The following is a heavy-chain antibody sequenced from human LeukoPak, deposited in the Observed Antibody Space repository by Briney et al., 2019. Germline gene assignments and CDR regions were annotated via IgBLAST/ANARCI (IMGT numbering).Heavy chain of an antibody. J-gene: IGHJ3*02. V-gene: IGHV3-53*01. CDR3: ARYCSSTSCDSPDAFDI. D-gene: IGHD2-2*02. CDR1: GFTVRSNY. Sequence: RSGGSLRLSCAASGFTVRSNYMSWVRQAPGKGLEWVSLIYSGGSTYYADPVKGRFTISRDNSRNTLYLQMNSLRAEDTAVYYCARYCSSTSCDSPDAFDIWGQGTMVTVSS. CDR2: IYSGGST.